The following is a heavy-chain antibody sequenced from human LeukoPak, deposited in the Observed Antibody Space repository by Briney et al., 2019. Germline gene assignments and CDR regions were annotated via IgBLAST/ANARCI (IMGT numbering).Heavy chain of an antibody. CDR3: VRDNPRCCGVVPVNIDDF. CDR2: ISSSSSYI. V-gene: IGHV3-21*01. CDR1: GFTFSSYS. D-gene: IGHD2-15*01. J-gene: IGHJ4*02. Sequence: GGSLRLSCAASGFTFSSYSMNWVRQAPGKGLEWVSSISSSSSYIYYADSVKGRFTISRDNAKNSVYLQMNSLRAEDTAVYYCVRDNPRCCGVVPVNIDDFWGQGTLVTVSS.